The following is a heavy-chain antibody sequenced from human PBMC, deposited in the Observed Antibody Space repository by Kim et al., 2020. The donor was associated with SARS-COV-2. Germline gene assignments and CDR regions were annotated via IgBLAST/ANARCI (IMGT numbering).Heavy chain of an antibody. J-gene: IGHJ3*02. CDR1: GFTFSDYY. CDR3: ARDPGRDGSIRQDDFDI. D-gene: IGHD3-3*02. Sequence: GGSLRLSCAAPGFTFSDYYMSWIRQAPGKGLEWVSYISSSGSTIYYADSVKGRFTISRDNAKNSLYLQMNSLRAEDTAVYYCARDPGRDGSIRQDDFDIWGQGTIVTVSS. CDR2: ISSSGSTI. V-gene: IGHV3-11*01.